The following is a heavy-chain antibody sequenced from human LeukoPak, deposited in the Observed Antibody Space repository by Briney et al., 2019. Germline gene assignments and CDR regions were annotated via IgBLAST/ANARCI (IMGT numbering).Heavy chain of an antibody. V-gene: IGHV4-59*08. CDR3: ARHSRGYSYGLNDYYYYGMDV. CDR2: IYYSGST. Sequence: SETLSLTCTVSGGSISSYYWSWLRQPPGKGLEWIGYIYYSGSTNYNPSLKSRVTISVDTSKNQFSLKLSSVTAADTAVYYCARHSRGYSYGLNDYYYYGMDVWGQGTTVTVSS. CDR1: GGSISSYY. D-gene: IGHD5-18*01. J-gene: IGHJ6*02.